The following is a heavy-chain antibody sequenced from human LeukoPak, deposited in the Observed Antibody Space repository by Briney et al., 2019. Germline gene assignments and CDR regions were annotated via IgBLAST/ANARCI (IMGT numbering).Heavy chain of an antibody. CDR2: IYSGST. CDR3: ARGRGNTIPWT. V-gene: IGHV4-59*02. D-gene: IGHD3-3*01. Sequence: SETLSLTCTVSGGSVSSYYWNWIRQPPGKGLEWIGYIYSGSTKYNPSLKRRVTISVDTSKNQFSLKLSSVTAADTAVYYCARGRGNTIPWTWGQGTLVTASS. J-gene: IGHJ5*02. CDR1: GGSVSSYY.